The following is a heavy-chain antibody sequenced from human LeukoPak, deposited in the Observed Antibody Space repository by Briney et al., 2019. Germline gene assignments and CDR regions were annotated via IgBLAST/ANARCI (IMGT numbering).Heavy chain of an antibody. CDR2: IYYSGST. CDR3: ARVVRIPGNYYGMDV. V-gene: IGHV4-31*03. D-gene: IGHD4-23*01. J-gene: IGHJ6*02. CDR1: GGSISSGGYY. Sequence: SETLSLTCTVSGGSISSGGYYWSWIRQHPGKGLEWIGYIYYSGSTYYNPSLKSRVTISVDTSKNQFSPKLSSVTAADTAVYYCARVVRIPGNYYGMDVWGQGTTVTVSS.